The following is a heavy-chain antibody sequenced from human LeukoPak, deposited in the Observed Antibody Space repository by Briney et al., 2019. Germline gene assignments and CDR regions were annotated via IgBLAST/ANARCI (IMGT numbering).Heavy chain of an antibody. Sequence: ASVKVSCKASGYTFTDYYMHWVRQAPGQGLEWMGWINPNSGSTNYAQKFHGRVTMTRDTSISTAYMELRRLRSDDTAVYYCAREPPEGYYMDAWGKGTTVTVSS. J-gene: IGHJ6*03. CDR1: GYTFTDYY. CDR2: INPNSGST. V-gene: IGHV1-2*02. CDR3: AREPPEGYYMDA.